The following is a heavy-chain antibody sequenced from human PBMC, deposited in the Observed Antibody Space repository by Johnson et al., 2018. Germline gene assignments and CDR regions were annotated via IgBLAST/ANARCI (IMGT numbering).Heavy chain of an antibody. CDR3: ARDDGRGAEYLQH. CDR1: GFTFSSYG. Sequence: QVQLVESGGGVVQPGRSLRLSCAASGFTFSSYGMHWVRQAPGKGLEWVATIWYDDNNHYIDSVKGRFTISRDNSKNTLYLQMNSLRAEDTAVYYRARDDGRGAEYLQHWGQGTQVTVSA. V-gene: IGHV3-33*08. J-gene: IGHJ1*01. CDR2: IWYDDNN. D-gene: IGHD2-15*01.